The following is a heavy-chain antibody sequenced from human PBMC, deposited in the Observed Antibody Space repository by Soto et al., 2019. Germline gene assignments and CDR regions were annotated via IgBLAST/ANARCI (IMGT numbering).Heavy chain of an antibody. CDR3: ERARRDPFNIHRFDY. Sequence: SETLSLTCTVSGGSISSYYWSWIRQPPGKGLEWIGYIYYSGSTNYNPSLKSRVTISVDTSKNQFSLKLSSVTAADTAVYYCERARRDPFNIHRFDYWGQGTLVTVYS. CDR2: IYYSGST. J-gene: IGHJ4*02. V-gene: IGHV4-59*01. CDR1: GGSISSYY.